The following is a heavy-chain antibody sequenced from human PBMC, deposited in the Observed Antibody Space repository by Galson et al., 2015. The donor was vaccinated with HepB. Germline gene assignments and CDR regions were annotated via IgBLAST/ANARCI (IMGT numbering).Heavy chain of an antibody. J-gene: IGHJ3*02. V-gene: IGHV3-13*01. CDR2: IGTAGDT. CDR3: ARARYSAATTTYAFDI. D-gene: IGHD6-13*01. Sequence: SLRLSCAASGFTFSSYDMHWVRQATGKGLEWVSAIGTAGDTYYPGSVKGRFTISRENAKNSLYLQMNSLRAGDTAVYYCARARYSAATTTYAFDIWGQGTMVTVSS. CDR1: GFTFSSYD.